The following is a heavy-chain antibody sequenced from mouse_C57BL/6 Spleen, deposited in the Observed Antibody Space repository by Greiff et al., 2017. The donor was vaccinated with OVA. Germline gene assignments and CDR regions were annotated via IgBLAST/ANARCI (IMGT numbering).Heavy chain of an antibody. V-gene: IGHV5-17*01. CDR3: ARQGLWEAMDY. CDR2: ISSGSSTI. J-gene: IGHJ4*01. CDR1: GFTFSDYG. D-gene: IGHD4-1*01. Sequence: VQLKESGGGLVKPGGSLKLSCAASGFTFSDYGMHWVRQAPEKGLEWVAYISSGSSTIYYADTVKGRFTISRDNAKNTLFLQMTSLRSEDTAMYYCARQGLWEAMDYWGQGTSVTVSS.